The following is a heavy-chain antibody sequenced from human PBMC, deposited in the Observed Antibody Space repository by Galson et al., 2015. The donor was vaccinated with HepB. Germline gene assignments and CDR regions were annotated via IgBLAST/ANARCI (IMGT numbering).Heavy chain of an antibody. Sequence: SVKVSCKASAYTFSGDFIHWMRQAPGQGPEWMGRIKADDSHTIYKQKFQARVTMTSDSSISTAYMELSGLTSDDTGVYYCARESAYSLDSWGQGTLVTASS. V-gene: IGHV1-2*05. J-gene: IGHJ5*01. D-gene: IGHD5-18*01. CDR3: ARESAYSLDS. CDR1: AYTFSGDF. CDR2: IKADDSHT.